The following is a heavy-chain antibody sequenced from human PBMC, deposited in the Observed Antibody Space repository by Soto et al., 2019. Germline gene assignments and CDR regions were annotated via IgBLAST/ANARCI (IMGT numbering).Heavy chain of an antibody. CDR1: GGSINTFY. V-gene: IGHV4-4*07. J-gene: IGHJ4*02. D-gene: IGHD5-12*01. CDR2: IFSSGST. Sequence: SETLSLTCTVSGGSINTFYWSWVRQPAGKGLGWIGRIFSSGSTSFNPSLESRVAMSVDTSKNHFSLNLSSVTAADMAVYYCAREGSYSAYNFAHGIQLWSFDFWGQGALVTVSS. CDR3: AREGSYSAYNFAHGIQLWSFDF.